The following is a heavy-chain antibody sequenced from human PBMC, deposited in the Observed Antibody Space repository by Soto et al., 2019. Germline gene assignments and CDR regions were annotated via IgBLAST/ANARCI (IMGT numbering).Heavy chain of an antibody. CDR3: ARGIAAAGTGYFDY. D-gene: IGHD6-13*01. J-gene: IGHJ4*02. Sequence: ASVKVSCKASGYTFTSYGISWVRQAPGQGLEWMGWISAYNGNTNYAQKLQGRVTMTTDTSTSIAYMELRSLRSDDTAVYYCARGIAAAGTGYFDYWGQGTLVTVSS. CDR2: ISAYNGNT. V-gene: IGHV1-18*01. CDR1: GYTFTSYG.